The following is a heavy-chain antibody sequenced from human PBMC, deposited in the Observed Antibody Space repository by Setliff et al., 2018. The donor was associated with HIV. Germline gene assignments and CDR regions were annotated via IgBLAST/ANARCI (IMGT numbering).Heavy chain of an antibody. CDR1: DGSFSGYS. CDR3: ARQGSWLDS. CDR2: VSRGGST. V-gene: IGHV4-34*01. D-gene: IGHD2-15*01. J-gene: IGHJ5*01. Sequence: PSETLSLTCGVDDGSFSGYSWSWIRQSPGKGLEWIGEVSRGGSTTYNPSLTGRVSVSVDTSKSQFSLKLTNVTAADAAVYYCARQGSWLDSWGQGTLVTVSS.